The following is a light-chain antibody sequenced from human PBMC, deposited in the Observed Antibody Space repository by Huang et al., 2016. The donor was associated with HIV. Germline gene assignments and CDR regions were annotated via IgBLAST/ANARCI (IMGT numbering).Light chain of an antibody. Sequence: EIVMTPSPATLSVSPGERATLSCRASQSVSSNLAWYQQKHGQAPRLLIYGASTRVTGVPARFSGSGSGTEFTLTISSLQSEDFAVYYCQQYDNGPIAFGQGTRLEI. CDR1: QSVSSN. J-gene: IGKJ5*01. CDR2: GAS. V-gene: IGKV3-15*01. CDR3: QQYDNGPIA.